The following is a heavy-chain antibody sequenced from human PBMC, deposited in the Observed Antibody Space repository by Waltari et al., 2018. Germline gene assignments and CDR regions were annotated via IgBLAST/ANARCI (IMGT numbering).Heavy chain of an antibody. Sequence: QVQLQESGPGLVKPSQTLSLTCTVSGGSISSGVYYWSWIRQHPGKGLEWIGYIYYSGSTYYNPSLKSRVTISVDTSKNQFSLKLSSVTAADTAVYYCARGPGYSNYDLDWFDPWGQGTLVTVSS. V-gene: IGHV4-31*03. CDR1: GGSISSGVYY. J-gene: IGHJ5*02. CDR2: IYYSGST. CDR3: ARGPGYSNYDLDWFDP. D-gene: IGHD4-4*01.